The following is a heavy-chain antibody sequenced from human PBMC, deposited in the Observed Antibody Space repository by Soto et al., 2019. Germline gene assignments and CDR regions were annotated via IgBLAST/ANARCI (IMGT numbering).Heavy chain of an antibody. V-gene: IGHV1-46*01. CDR3: ARDSSASATSYSFDN. CDR2: INPNGGGA. D-gene: IGHD3-10*01. CDR1: GDKFINHY. Sequence: QVQLVQSGAEVKKPGASVKVSCKASGDKFINHYIHWVRQAPGVGLEWMGIINPNGGGADYAQKFQDRVTMTTDTYMNTVHMNLRSLTSEDTAVYFCARDSSASATSYSFDNWGQGTLVSVSS. J-gene: IGHJ4*02.